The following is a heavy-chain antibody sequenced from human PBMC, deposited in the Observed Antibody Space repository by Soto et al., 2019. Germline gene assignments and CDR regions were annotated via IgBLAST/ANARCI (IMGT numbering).Heavy chain of an antibody. J-gene: IGHJ3*02. Sequence: SETLSLTCAVSGGSIRDRNWWSWVRQPPGKGLEWIGEIHHSGSTNYNPSLRSRVTISVDKSKNQFSLNLSSVTAADTALYYCASKFGELLADAFDIWGQGTMVTVSS. CDR1: GGSIRDRNW. CDR3: ASKFGELLADAFDI. CDR2: IHHSGST. V-gene: IGHV4-4*02. D-gene: IGHD3-10*01.